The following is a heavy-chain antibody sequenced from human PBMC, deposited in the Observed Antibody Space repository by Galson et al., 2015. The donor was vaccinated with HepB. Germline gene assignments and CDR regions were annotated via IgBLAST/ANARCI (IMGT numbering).Heavy chain of an antibody. J-gene: IGHJ4*02. Sequence: SLRLSCAASGFTFSTYAMHWVRQAPGQGLEWMATISSNGNNKYYADSVKGRFTISRDNSKNTLYLEMSSLRAEDTALYYCVKNGHTGSNYGYFDCWGQGTLGTVSS. CDR1: GFTFSTYA. CDR3: VKNGHTGSNYGYFDC. CDR2: ISSNGNNK. V-gene: IGHV3-30*18. D-gene: IGHD1-26*01.